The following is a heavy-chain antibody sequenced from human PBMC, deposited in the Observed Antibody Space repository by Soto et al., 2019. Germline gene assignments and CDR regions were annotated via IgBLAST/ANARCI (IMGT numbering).Heavy chain of an antibody. V-gene: IGHV4-34*01. CDR2: INHSGST. CDR3: ARGGIAAAGPRKRNWYFDL. J-gene: IGHJ2*01. Sequence: SETLSLTCSVYGGSFSGYYWSWIRQPPGKGLEWIGEINHSGSTNYNPSLKSRVTISVDTSKNQFSLKLSSVTAADTAVYYCARGGIAAAGPRKRNWYFDLWGRGTLVTVSS. D-gene: IGHD6-13*01. CDR1: GGSFSGYY.